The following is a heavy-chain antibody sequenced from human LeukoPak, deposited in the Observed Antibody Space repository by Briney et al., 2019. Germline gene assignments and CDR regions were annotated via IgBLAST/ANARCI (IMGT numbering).Heavy chain of an antibody. D-gene: IGHD6-6*01. CDR1: GGSFSSYA. CDR2: IIPIFGTA. CDR3: ARDEGARGWFDP. V-gene: IGHV1-69*13. J-gene: IGHJ5*02. Sequence: ASEKVSCKATGGSFSSYAICWVRQAPGQWLEWMGRIIPIFGTANYAQKFQGRVTITADESTSTAYMELSSLRSEDTAVYYCARDEGARGWFDPWGQGTLVTVSS.